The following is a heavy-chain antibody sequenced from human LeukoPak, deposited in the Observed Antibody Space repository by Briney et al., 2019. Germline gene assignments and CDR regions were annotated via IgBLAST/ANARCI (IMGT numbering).Heavy chain of an antibody. CDR3: ARPGIAAAGTGAFDI. J-gene: IGHJ3*02. Sequence: GESLKISCKGSGYSFTSYWIGWVRQMPGKGLEWMGIIYPGDSDTRYSPPFQGQVTISADKSISTAYLQWSSLKASDTAMYYCARPGIAAAGTGAFDIWGQGTMVTVSS. CDR1: GYSFTSYW. D-gene: IGHD6-13*01. CDR2: IYPGDSDT. V-gene: IGHV5-51*01.